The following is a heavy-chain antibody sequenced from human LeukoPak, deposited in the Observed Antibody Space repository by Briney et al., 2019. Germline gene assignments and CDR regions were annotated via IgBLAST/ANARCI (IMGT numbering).Heavy chain of an antibody. CDR3: AREDWVPDCSGGSCYYMDV. D-gene: IGHD2-15*01. CDR1: GFTFDDYG. CDR2: INWNGGST. V-gene: IGHV3-20*04. Sequence: PGGSLRLSCAASGFTFDDYGMSRVRQAPGKGLEWVSGINWNGGSTGYADSVKGRFTISRDNAKNSLYLQMNSLRAEDTALYYCAREDWVPDCSGGSCYYMDVWGKGTTVTVSS. J-gene: IGHJ6*03.